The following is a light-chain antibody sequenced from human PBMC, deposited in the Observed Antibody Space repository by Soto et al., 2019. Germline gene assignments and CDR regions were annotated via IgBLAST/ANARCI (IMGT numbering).Light chain of an antibody. CDR2: AAS. Sequence: DFQMPNSPSTGPGLVRARVHIYDPATQGISTWLAWYQQKPGKAPKLLIYAASRLQSGAPSRFSGSGSGTEFALTISSLQPEDSATYYCQQYNSYSWTFGQGTKVDIK. CDR1: QGISTW. CDR3: QQYNSYSWT. V-gene: IGKV1-5*01. J-gene: IGKJ1*01.